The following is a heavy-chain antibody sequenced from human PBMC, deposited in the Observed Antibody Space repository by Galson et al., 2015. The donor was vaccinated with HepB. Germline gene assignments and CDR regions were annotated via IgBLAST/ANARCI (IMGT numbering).Heavy chain of an antibody. CDR2: ISHSGGST. CDR1: GFTFSSYA. V-gene: IGHV3-23*01. CDR3: ARKTHSGSYHVPTGDF. J-gene: IGHJ4*02. Sequence: SLRLSCAASGFTFSSYAMSWVRQAPGKGLEWVSAISHSGGSTYYADSVKGRFTISRDNSKNTLYLQMNSLRAEGTAVYYCARKTHSGSYHVPTGDFWGQGTLVTVSS. D-gene: IGHD1-26*01.